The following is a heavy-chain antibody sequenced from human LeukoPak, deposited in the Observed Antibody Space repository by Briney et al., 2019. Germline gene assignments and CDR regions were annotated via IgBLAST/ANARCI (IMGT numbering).Heavy chain of an antibody. J-gene: IGHJ4*02. CDR1: GFTFSKHG. Sequence: GGSLRLSCAASGFTFSKHGMNWVRQAPGKGLEWVSGISPSGDITYYADSVKGRFTISRDNSKNTLYLEVISLRAEDAAVYFCAKAPVTSCRGAYCYPFDSWGQGTLVTVSS. CDR2: ISPSGDIT. D-gene: IGHD2-21*01. CDR3: AKAPVTSCRGAYCYPFDS. V-gene: IGHV3-23*01.